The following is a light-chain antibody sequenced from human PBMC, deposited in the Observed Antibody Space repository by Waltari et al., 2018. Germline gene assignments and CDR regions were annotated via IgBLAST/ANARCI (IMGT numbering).Light chain of an antibody. CDR3: TSYAGINNLV. J-gene: IGLJ1*01. Sequence: QSALTQPPSPSGSPGQSVTLSCPGPSNDVAGYNYVPWYQQYPGKVPKLWIYEVNKRPSGVPDRFSGSKSGNTASLTVSGLQAEDEATYYCTSYAGINNLVFGTGTKVTVL. CDR1: SNDVAGYNY. CDR2: EVN. V-gene: IGLV2-8*01.